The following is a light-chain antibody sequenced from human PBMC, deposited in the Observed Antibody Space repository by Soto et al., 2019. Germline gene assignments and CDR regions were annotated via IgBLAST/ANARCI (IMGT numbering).Light chain of an antibody. CDR2: EVS. Sequence: QSALTQPASVSGSPGQSIAISCTGTSSDIGAYDYVSWYQQHPDKAPKLMIYEVSNRPSGVSNRFSGSKSVNTATLTISGLQAEDEADYYCSSHTSSNTRIFVTGTKVTVL. V-gene: IGLV2-14*03. CDR1: SSDIGAYDY. J-gene: IGLJ1*01. CDR3: SSHTSSNTRI.